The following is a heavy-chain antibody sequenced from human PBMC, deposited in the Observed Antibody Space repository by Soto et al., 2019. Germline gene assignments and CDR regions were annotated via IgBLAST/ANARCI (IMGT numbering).Heavy chain of an antibody. V-gene: IGHV1-3*04. J-gene: IGHJ4*02. CDR1: GYTFSNYP. Sequence: ASVKVSCKASGYTFSNYPMHWVRQAPGQRLEWMGWINTGNGDTKYSQKFQGRVTITRDTSAITAYMELSSLRSEDTAVYYCVRDWPHYDSNGPGDYWGQGTPVTVSS. CDR2: INTGNGDT. CDR3: VRDWPHYDSNGPGDY. D-gene: IGHD3-22*01.